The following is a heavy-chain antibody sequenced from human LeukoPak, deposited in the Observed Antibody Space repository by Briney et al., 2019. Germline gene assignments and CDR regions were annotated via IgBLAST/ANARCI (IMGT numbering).Heavy chain of an antibody. J-gene: IGHJ6*03. V-gene: IGHV4-39*01. Sequence: SETLSLTCTVSGGSISSSSYYWGWIRQPPGKGLEWIGSIYYSGSTYYNPSLKSRVTISVDTSKNQFSLKLSSVTAADTAVYYCARHLFAANRRQYNYYYYMDVWGKGTTVTVSS. CDR3: ARHLFAANRRQYNYYYYMDV. CDR1: GGSISSSSYY. CDR2: IYYSGST. D-gene: IGHD1/OR15-1a*01.